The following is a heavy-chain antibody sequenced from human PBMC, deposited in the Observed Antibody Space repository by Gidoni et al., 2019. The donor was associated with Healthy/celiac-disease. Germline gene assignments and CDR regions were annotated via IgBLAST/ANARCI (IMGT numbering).Heavy chain of an antibody. CDR3: AKDHGSPYCSGGSCSVNYGMDV. CDR2: ISGSGGST. D-gene: IGHD2-15*01. CDR1: GFTFSSYA. V-gene: IGHV3-23*01. Sequence: EVQLLESGGGLVQPGGSLRLSCAASGFTFSSYAMSWVRQAPGKGLEWVSAISGSGGSTYYADSVKGRFTISRDNSKNTLYLQMNSLRAEDTAVYYCAKDHGSPYCSGGSCSVNYGMDVWGQGTTVTVSS. J-gene: IGHJ6*02.